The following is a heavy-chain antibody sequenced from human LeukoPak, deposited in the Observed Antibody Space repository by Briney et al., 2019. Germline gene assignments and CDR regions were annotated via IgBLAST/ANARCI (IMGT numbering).Heavy chain of an antibody. CDR1: GFTLSDHY. CDR2: ISSRGSAI. J-gene: IGHJ4*02. CDR3: ARDLKLGTSYEFDY. D-gene: IGHD1-7*01. Sequence: PGGSLRLPCAASGFTLSDHYMNWIRQAPGKGLEWISYISSRGSAIYYADSVKGRFTISRDNAKNSLYLQMNSLRVEDTAVYYCARDLKLGTSYEFDYWGQGTLVTVSS. V-gene: IGHV3-11*04.